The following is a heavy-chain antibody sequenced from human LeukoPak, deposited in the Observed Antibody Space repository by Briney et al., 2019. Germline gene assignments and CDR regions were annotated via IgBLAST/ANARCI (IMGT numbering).Heavy chain of an antibody. V-gene: IGHV1-2*02. CDR2: INPNSGGT. CDR1: GYTFTGYY. D-gene: IGHD3-22*01. J-gene: IGHJ4*02. CDR3: ARAYFYDSSDYTFDC. Sequence: ASVKVSCKASGYTFTGYYMHWVRQAPGQGLEWMGWINPNSGGTNYAQKFQGRVTMTRDTSISTAYVELSRLRSDDTAVYYCARAYFYDSSDYTFDCWGQGTLVTVSS.